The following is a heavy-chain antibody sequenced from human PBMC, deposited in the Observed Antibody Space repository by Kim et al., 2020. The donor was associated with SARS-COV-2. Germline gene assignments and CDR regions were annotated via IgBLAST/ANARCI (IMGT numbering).Heavy chain of an antibody. J-gene: IGHJ6*02. Sequence: ASVKVSCKASGYTFIGYHIYWIRQAPGQGLEWMGQIDPNSGGSNYAQKFQGRVTMTRDTSSNTADMEVSRLRSDDTAVYYCARGLTGSMDVWGQGTTVTV. V-gene: IGHV1-2*06. CDR3: ARGLTGSMDV. CDR1: GYTFIGYH. D-gene: IGHD1-20*01. CDR2: IDPNSGGS.